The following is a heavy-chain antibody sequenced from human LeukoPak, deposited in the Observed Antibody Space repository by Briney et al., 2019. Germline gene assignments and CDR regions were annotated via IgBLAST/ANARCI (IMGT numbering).Heavy chain of an antibody. V-gene: IGHV1-69*04. CDR2: IIPILGIA. CDR1: AAALSSYA. D-gene: IGHD6-13*01. Sequence: ASVKVSCNASAAALSSYAITWVRQAPGQGLEWMGRIIPILGIANYAQKFQGRVTITADKSTSTAYMELSSLRSEDTAVDYCAMSPVFPIAAAGSFSYNGMVVWGQGTTVTVSS. CDR3: AMSPVFPIAAAGSFSYNGMVV. J-gene: IGHJ6*01.